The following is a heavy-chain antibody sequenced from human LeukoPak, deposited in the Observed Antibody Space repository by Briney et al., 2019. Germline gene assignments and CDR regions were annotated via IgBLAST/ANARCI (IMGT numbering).Heavy chain of an antibody. J-gene: IGHJ6*03. CDR2: IRYDGSSK. D-gene: IGHD1-26*01. V-gene: IGHV3-30*02. CDR1: GFTFNSYG. Sequence: GGSLRLSCAASGFTFNSYGIHWVRQAPGKGLEWVAFIRYDGSSKYYVDSVKGRFTISRDNSKNTLYLQMNSLRAEDTAVYFCAKGSGWEASYFYYYMDVWGKGTTVTTSS. CDR3: AKGSGWEASYFYYYMDV.